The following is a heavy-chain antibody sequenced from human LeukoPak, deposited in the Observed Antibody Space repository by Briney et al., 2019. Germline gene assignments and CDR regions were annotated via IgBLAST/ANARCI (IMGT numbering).Heavy chain of an antibody. J-gene: IGHJ4*02. CDR1: GYTFTSYD. V-gene: IGHV1-8*01. Sequence: ASVKVSCKAAGYTFTSYDINWVRQATGQGLEWMGWMNPNSGNTGYEQKFQGRGTMTRNTSISTAHMELSSLRSEDTAVYYCARGANMDTAMVYWGQGTLVTVSS. CDR2: MNPNSGNT. CDR3: ARGANMDTAMVY. D-gene: IGHD5-18*01.